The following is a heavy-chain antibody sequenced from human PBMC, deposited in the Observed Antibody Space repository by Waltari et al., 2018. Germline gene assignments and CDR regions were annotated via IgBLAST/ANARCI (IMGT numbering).Heavy chain of an antibody. D-gene: IGHD5-18*01. CDR1: GFPFSAFK. J-gene: IGHJ4*02. V-gene: IGHV3-7*01. Sequence: EVQLVESGGGLVQPGGSLRLSCAVSGFPFSAFKMSWVRQAPGKGLEWVANIREDGNDKYYVDSVKGRFTISRDNAKNSLYLQMNSLTVEDTAVYYCVRGGYSYAYWGQGTMVTVSS. CDR3: VRGGYSYAY. CDR2: IREDGNDK.